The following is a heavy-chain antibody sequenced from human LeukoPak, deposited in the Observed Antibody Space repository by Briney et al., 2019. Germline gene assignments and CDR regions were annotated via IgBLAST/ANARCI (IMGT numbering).Heavy chain of an antibody. CDR3: ARGSRQIDY. J-gene: IGHJ4*02. Sequence: SEPLSLTCTVSGVSISTHYWTWIRQPPGKGLESIAYIYSTGSTNYHPSLKSRVTISVDASKNQFSLKQSSVTDADTAMYYCARGSRQIDYWGQGTLVTVSS. CDR2: IYSTGST. CDR1: GVSISTHY. V-gene: IGHV4-59*11.